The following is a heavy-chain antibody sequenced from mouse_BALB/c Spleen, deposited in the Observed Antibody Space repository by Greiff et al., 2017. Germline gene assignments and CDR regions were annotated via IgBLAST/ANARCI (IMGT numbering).Heavy chain of an antibody. V-gene: IGHV1-4*01. CDR3: ARGDYYGSSFDY. CDR2: ITPSSGYT. CDR1: GYTFTSYT. J-gene: IGHJ2*01. Sequence: QVQLQQSGAELARPGASVKMSCKASGYTFTSYTMHWVKQRPGQGLEWIGYITPSSGYTNYNQKFKDKATLTADKSSSTAYMQLSSLTSEDSAVYYCARGDYYGSSFDYWGQGTTLTVSS. D-gene: IGHD1-1*01.